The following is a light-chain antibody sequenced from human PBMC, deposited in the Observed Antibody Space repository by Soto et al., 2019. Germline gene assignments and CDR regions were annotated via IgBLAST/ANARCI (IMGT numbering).Light chain of an antibody. J-gene: IGKJ1*01. V-gene: IGKV1-39*01. Sequence: DIQMTQSPSSLSASVGDRVTITCRASPTINTYLNWCQQKPGKAPNLLIYAASTLQSGFPSRFNGSGSGTDFTLTISCLQPEDFVTYYCQQSYSTPRTFGQGTKVEIK. CDR3: QQSYSTPRT. CDR2: AAS. CDR1: PTINTY.